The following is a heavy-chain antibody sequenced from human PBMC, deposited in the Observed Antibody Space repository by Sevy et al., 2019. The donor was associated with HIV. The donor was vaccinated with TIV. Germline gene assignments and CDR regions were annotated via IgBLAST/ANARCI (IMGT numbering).Heavy chain of an antibody. CDR1: GFTFTNYG. V-gene: IGHV3-30*18. Sequence: GGSLRLSCAASGFTFTNYGMHCVRQAPGKGLDWVAVISFDGSDKYHADSVKGRFIISRDNSKNTLYLQMNSLRAEDTAVYYCAKDLKGAGYYDFWSGYKNYYYYYGMDVWGQGTTVTVSS. D-gene: IGHD3-3*01. J-gene: IGHJ6*02. CDR2: ISFDGSDK. CDR3: AKDLKGAGYYDFWSGYKNYYYYYGMDV.